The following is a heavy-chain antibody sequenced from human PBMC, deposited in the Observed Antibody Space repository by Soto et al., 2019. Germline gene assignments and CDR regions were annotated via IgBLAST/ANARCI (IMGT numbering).Heavy chain of an antibody. CDR3: ARGGIGELHYFDY. V-gene: IGHV3-53*01. J-gene: IGHJ4*02. CDR2: IYSGGST. CDR1: GFTVSSNY. D-gene: IGHD3-10*01. Sequence: GGSLRLSCAASGFTVSSNYMSWVRQAPGKGLEWVSVIYSGGSTYYADSVKGRFTISRDNSKNTLYLQMNSLRAEDTAVYYCARGGIGELHYFDYWGQGTLVTVSS.